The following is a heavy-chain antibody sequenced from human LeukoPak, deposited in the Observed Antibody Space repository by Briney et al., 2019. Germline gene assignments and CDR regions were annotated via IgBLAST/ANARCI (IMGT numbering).Heavy chain of an antibody. Sequence: PSETLSLTCTVSGGSISTTSYYWGWIRQPPGKGLEWIGSIFYTGATYYSPSLKSRVTISVDTSRNQFSLRLTSVIAADTAVYYCARRPHSGNDSFDSWGQGTLVTVSS. J-gene: IGHJ4*02. D-gene: IGHD5-12*01. CDR3: ARRPHSGNDSFDS. V-gene: IGHV4-39*01. CDR2: IFYTGAT. CDR1: GGSISTTSYY.